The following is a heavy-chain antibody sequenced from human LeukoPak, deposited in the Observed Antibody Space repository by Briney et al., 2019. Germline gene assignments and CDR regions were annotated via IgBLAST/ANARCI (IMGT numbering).Heavy chain of an antibody. CDR1: GFTFSNYA. Sequence: GGSLRLSCAASGFTFSNYAIHWVRQAPGKGLEWGAVCGKYDVNNKYYADSVKGRFTISRDNSKNTLDLQMNSLSAEDTAVYYCARDLSGSYTVDFWGQGTLVTVSS. V-gene: IGHV3-30*04. CDR3: ARDLSGSYTVDF. CDR2: GKYDVNNK. J-gene: IGHJ4*02. D-gene: IGHD1-26*01.